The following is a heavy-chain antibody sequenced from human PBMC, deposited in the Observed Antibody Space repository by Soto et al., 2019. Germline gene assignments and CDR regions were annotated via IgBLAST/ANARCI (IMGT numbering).Heavy chain of an antibody. CDR2: ISSNGGST. V-gene: IGHV3-64D*08. D-gene: IGHD6-19*01. Sequence: GGSLRLSCSASGFTFSSYAMHWVRQAPGKGLEYISAISSNGGSTYYADSVKGRFTISRDNSKNTLYLQMSSLRAEDTAVYYCVKDDSSGWYVEAFDIWGQGTMVTVSS. CDR3: VKDDSSGWYVEAFDI. J-gene: IGHJ3*02. CDR1: GFTFSSYA.